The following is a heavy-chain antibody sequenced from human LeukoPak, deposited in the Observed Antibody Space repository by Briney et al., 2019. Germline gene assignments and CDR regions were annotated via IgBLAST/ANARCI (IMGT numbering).Heavy chain of an antibody. D-gene: IGHD4-17*01. Sequence: SETLSLTCTVSGGSISSYYWSWIRQPPGTGLEWIGCLYYGGSTSYNPSLKSRVTISAYTSKNQFSLKLSSVTAADTAVYYCARTTVTTYYFDYWGQGTLVTVSS. CDR2: LYYGGST. CDR1: GGSISSYY. J-gene: IGHJ4*02. V-gene: IGHV4-59*01. CDR3: ARTTVTTYYFDY.